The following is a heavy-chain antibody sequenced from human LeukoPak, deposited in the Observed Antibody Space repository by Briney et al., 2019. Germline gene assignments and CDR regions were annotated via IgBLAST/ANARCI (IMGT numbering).Heavy chain of an antibody. V-gene: IGHV4-61*01. Sequence: PSETLSLTCTVSGGSLSSGSYYWRWLRPPPGKGLEWFGYIYYSGTTNYNPSLKSRVTISVDTSKNQFPLKLSSVTAADSAVYYCARAERYYYARSGYYGGPLMWPDVRDAFYIWGQGKMVTVSS. CDR1: GGSLSSGSYY. CDR2: IYYSGTT. D-gene: IGHD3-22*01. J-gene: IGHJ3*02. CDR3: ARAERYYYARSGYYGGPLMWPDVRDAFYI.